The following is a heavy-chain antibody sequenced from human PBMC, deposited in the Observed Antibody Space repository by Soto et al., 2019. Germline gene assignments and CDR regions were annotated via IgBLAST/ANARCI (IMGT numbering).Heavy chain of an antibody. V-gene: IGHV1-18*01. Sequence: QVQLVQSGVEVKKPGASVKVSCKASGYTFTNYGITWVRQAPGQGLEWLGWISGYNGNTNYAQKFQGRVTMTTDTSTSTAYMDQRSLRYDDTAVYYCARGGRFAVADTDYWGQGTLLTVSS. D-gene: IGHD3-3*01. CDR3: ARGGRFAVADTDY. CDR2: ISGYNGNT. CDR1: GYTFTNYG. J-gene: IGHJ4*02.